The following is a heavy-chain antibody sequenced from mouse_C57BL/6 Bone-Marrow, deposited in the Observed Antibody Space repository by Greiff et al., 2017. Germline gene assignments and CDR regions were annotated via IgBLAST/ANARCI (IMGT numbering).Heavy chain of an antibody. V-gene: IGHV1-61*01. CDR3: ARTGFYAMDY. Sequence: QVQLQQPGAELVRPGSSVKLSCKASGYTFTSYWMDWVKQRPGQGLEWIGNIYPSDSETHYNQKFKDKATLTVDKSSSTDYMQLSSLTSEDSAVYYCARTGFYAMDYWGQGTSVTVSS. CDR2: IYPSDSET. J-gene: IGHJ4*01. CDR1: GYTFTSYW. D-gene: IGHD2-2*01.